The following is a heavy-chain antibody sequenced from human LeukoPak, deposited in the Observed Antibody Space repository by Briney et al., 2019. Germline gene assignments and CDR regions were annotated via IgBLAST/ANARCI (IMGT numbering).Heavy chain of an antibody. CDR3: ARHPGKVTNDWYFDL. V-gene: IGHV1-2*02. CDR1: GYTFTGYY. D-gene: IGHD4-23*01. Sequence: ASVKVSFQASGYTFTGYYMHWVRQAPGQGLEWMGWINPNSGGTNYAQKFQGRVTMTRDTSITTAYMELSRLSSDDTAVYYCARHPGKVTNDWYFDLCARGTLVTVSS. J-gene: IGHJ2*01. CDR2: INPNSGGT.